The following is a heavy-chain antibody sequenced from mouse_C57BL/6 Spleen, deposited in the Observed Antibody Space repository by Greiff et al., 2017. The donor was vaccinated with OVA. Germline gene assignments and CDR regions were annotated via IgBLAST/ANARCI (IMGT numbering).Heavy chain of an antibody. CDR3: ALTTVVAKGYAMDD. CDR2: IWSGGST. J-gene: IGHJ4*01. CDR1: GFSLTSYG. Sequence: QVQLQQSGPGLVQPSQCLSISCTVSGFSLTSYGVHWVRQSPGKGLEWLGVIWSGGSTDYNAAFISRLSISKDNSKSQVFFKMNSLQADDTAIYYCALTTVVAKGYAMDDWGQGTPVTVSS. V-gene: IGHV2-2*01. D-gene: IGHD1-1*01.